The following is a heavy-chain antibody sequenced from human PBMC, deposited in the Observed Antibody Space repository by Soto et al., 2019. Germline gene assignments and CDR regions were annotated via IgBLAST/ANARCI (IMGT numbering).Heavy chain of an antibody. CDR3: AKDAPGSGWLSDY. CDR1: GFTFRIYA. J-gene: IGHJ4*02. Sequence: LGGSLRLSCAASGFTFRIYAMSWVRQAPGKGLEWVSTISGNGGTSYADFVRGRFTISRDNSKNTLYLQMNSLRAEDTAVYYCAKDAPGSGWLSDYWGQGTLVTVSS. D-gene: IGHD3-22*01. V-gene: IGHV3-23*01. CDR2: ISGNGGT.